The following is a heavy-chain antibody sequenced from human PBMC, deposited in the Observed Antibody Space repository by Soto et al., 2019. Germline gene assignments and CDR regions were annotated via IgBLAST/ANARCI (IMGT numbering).Heavy chain of an antibody. J-gene: IGHJ5*02. Sequence: GGSLRLSCTASGFTFGDYAMSWFRQAPGKGLEWVGFIRSKAYGGTTEYAASVKGRFTISRDDSKSIAYLQMNSLKTEDTAVYYCTTWNYAPDNWFDPWGQGTLVTVSS. CDR1: GFTFGDYA. D-gene: IGHD1-7*01. V-gene: IGHV3-49*03. CDR2: IRSKAYGGTT. CDR3: TTWNYAPDNWFDP.